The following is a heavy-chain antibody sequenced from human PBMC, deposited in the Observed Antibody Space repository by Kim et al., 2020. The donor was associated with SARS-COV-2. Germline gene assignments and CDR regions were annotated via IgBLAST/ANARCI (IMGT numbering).Heavy chain of an antibody. CDR3: ARARITMIPMPPDY. D-gene: IGHD3-22*01. V-gene: IGHV1-18*01. J-gene: IGHJ4*02. Sequence: AQKLQGRVTMTTDTSTSTAYMELRSLRSDDTAVYYCARARITMIPMPPDYWGQGTLVTVSS.